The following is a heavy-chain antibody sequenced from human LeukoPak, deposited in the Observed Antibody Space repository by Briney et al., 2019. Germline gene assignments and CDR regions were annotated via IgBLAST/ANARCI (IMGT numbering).Heavy chain of an antibody. CDR2: INHSGST. CDR1: GGSISSSSYY. D-gene: IGHD6-19*01. CDR3: ARGCKPFLQWLRSGFDY. J-gene: IGHJ4*02. Sequence: SETLSLTCTVSGGSISSSSYYWGWIRQPPGKGLEWIGEINHSGSTNYNPSLKSRVTISVDTSKNQFSLKLSSVTAADTAVYYCARGCKPFLQWLRSGFDYWGQGTLVTVSS. V-gene: IGHV4-39*07.